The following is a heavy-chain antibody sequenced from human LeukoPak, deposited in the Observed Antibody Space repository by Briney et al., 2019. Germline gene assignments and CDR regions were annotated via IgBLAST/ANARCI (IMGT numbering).Heavy chain of an antibody. CDR1: GFTFDEYA. Sequence: GGSLRLSCAASGFTFDEYAMHWVRQAPGKGLEWVSGISWNSGTIGYADSVKGRFTISRDNAKNSPYLQMNSLREEDTALYYCAKTNRRTFDYWGQGTLVTISS. V-gene: IGHV3-9*01. CDR3: AKTNRRTFDY. J-gene: IGHJ4*02. CDR2: ISWNSGTI. D-gene: IGHD3-16*02.